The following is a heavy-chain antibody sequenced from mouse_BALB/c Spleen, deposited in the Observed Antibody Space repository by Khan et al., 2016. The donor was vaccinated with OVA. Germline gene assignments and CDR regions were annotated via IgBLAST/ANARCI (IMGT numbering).Heavy chain of an antibody. CDR1: GYTFTSYT. V-gene: IGHV1-4*01. D-gene: IGHD2-10*01. J-gene: IGHJ3*01. CDR2: INPSNGYT. Sequence: QVQLKESGAELARPGASVKMSCKASGYTFTSYTMHWVKQRPGQGLEWIGYINPSNGYTNYNQKFRDKATLTSDKSSSTAYMQLSSLSSEDSAVFYCARARPYHANSGAWFAYWGQVTLVTVSA. CDR3: ARARPYHANSGAWFAY.